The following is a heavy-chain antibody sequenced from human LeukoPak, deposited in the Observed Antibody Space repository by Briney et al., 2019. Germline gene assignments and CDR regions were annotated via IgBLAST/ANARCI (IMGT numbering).Heavy chain of an antibody. J-gene: IGHJ6*02. CDR2: IYYSGST. CDR3: ASQKYSSSWPVYYYYGMDV. Sequence: SETLSLTCTVSGGSISSYYWSWIRQPPGKGLEWIGYIYYSGSTNYNPSLKSRVTISVDTSKNQFSLKLSSVTAADTAVYYCASQKYSSSWPVYYYYGMDVWGQGTTVTVSS. CDR1: GGSISSYY. D-gene: IGHD6-13*01. V-gene: IGHV4-59*08.